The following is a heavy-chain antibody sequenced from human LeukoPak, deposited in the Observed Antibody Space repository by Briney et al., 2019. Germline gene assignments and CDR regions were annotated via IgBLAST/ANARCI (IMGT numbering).Heavy chain of an antibody. J-gene: IGHJ4*02. Sequence: GGSLRLSCAASGFTFSSYEMNWVRQAPGKGLEWVSYISSSGSTIYYADSVKGRFTVSRDNSKNTLYVQMNSLRAEDTAVYYCAKRGLGSTSGAYFFDYWGQGTLVTVSS. V-gene: IGHV3-48*03. CDR2: ISSSGSTI. CDR3: AKRGLGSTSGAYFFDY. D-gene: IGHD2-2*01. CDR1: GFTFSSYE.